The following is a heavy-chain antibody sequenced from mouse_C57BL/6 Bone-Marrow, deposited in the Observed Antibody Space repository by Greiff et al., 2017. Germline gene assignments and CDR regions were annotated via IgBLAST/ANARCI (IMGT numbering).Heavy chain of an antibody. Sequence: VKLQQPGAELVRPGSSVKLSCKASGYTFTSYWMHWVKQRPIQGLEWIGNIDPSDSDTHYNQKFKDKATLTVDKSSSTAYMQLSSLTSEDSAVYYCARRNNSDYFDYWGQGTTLTVSS. V-gene: IGHV1-52*01. J-gene: IGHJ2*01. CDR3: ARRNNSDYFDY. CDR2: IDPSDSDT. CDR1: GYTFTSYW.